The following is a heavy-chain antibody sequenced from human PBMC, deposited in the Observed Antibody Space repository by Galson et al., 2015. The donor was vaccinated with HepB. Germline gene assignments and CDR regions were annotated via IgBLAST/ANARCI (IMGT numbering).Heavy chain of an antibody. CDR2: IDGDGSKI. J-gene: IGHJ6*01. V-gene: IGHV3-74*01. CDR3: ARGNRDV. Sequence: SLRLSCAGSGFTVGSSFMNWVRQVPGQGLMWIARIDGDGSKIGYADSVKGRFTVSRDNAKNMLYLQLDSLRAEDTGVYYCARGNRDVWGQGTTVTVSS. CDR1: GFTVGSSF. D-gene: IGHD2/OR15-2a*01.